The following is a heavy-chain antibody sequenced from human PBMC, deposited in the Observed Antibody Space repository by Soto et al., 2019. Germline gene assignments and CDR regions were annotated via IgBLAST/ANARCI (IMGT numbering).Heavy chain of an antibody. CDR1: GGSISSYY. D-gene: IGHD2-15*01. J-gene: IGHJ4*02. V-gene: IGHV4-59*06. CDR2: IYYSGST. CDR3: ARDGSPATYCSGGSCLLY. Sequence: SETLALTCTVSGGSISSYYWSWIRQPPGKGLERIGYIYYSGSTYYNPSLKSRVTISVDTSKNQFSLKLSSVTAADTAVYYCARDGSPATYCSGGSCLLYWGQGTLVTVSS.